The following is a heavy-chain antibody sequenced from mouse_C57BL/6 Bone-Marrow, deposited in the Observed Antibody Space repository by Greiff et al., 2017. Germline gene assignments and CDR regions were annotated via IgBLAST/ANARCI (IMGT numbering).Heavy chain of an antibody. CDR2: ITPSSGYT. Sequence: VPLQQSGAELARPGASVKMSCKASGYTFTSYTMHWVKQRPGPGLEWIGYITPSSGYTKSNQKFKDKATLTADKSSRTAYMQLSSLTSEDSAVYYCARENDGYYGFFAYWGQGTLVTVSA. D-gene: IGHD2-3*01. J-gene: IGHJ3*01. CDR1: GYTFTSYT. CDR3: ARENDGYYGFFAY. V-gene: IGHV1-4*01.